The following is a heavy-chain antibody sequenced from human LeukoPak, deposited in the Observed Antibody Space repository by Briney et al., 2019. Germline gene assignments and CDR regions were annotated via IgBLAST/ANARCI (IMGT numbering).Heavy chain of an antibody. J-gene: IGHJ4*02. Sequence: GGSLRLSCAASGFTFSSYWMSWVRQAPGKGLGWVANIKQDGSEKYYVDSVKGRFTISRDNAKNSLYLQMNSLRAEDTAVYYCARVVTSYYFDYWGQGTLVTVSS. CDR2: IKQDGSEK. D-gene: IGHD4-17*01. CDR1: GFTFSSYW. CDR3: ARVVTSYYFDY. V-gene: IGHV3-7*01.